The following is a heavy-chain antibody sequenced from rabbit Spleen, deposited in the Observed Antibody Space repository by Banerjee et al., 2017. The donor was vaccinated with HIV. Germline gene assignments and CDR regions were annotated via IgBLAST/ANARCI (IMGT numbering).Heavy chain of an antibody. CDR3: ARSAYINDGDLTRLHL. V-gene: IGHV1S45*01. J-gene: IGHJ3*01. CDR1: GVSFSTNSY. Sequence: QEQLEESGGDLVKPGASLTLTCTASGVSFSTNSYMCWVRQAPGKGLEWIACIEGGSSGFSYFANWAKGRFTISKTSSTTVTLQMTSLTAADTATYFCARSAYINDGDLTRLHLWGPGTLVTVS. CDR2: IEGGSSGFS. D-gene: IGHD2-1*01.